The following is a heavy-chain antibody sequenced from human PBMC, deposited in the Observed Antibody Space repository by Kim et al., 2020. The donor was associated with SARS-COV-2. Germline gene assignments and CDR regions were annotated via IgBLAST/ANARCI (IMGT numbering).Heavy chain of an antibody. D-gene: IGHD3-3*01. J-gene: IGHJ4*02. CDR3: AKDGSITIFGVVITQTYYFDY. Sequence: RFTISRDNSKNKLYLQMNSLRAEDTAVYYCAKDGSITIFGVVITQTYYFDYWGQGTLVTVSS. V-gene: IGHV3-23*01.